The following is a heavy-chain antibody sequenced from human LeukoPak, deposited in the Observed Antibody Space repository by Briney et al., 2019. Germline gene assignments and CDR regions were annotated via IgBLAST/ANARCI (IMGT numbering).Heavy chain of an antibody. J-gene: IGHJ4*02. CDR3: ARDLDYYDSSGPSSD. CDR1: GFTFSSYS. CDR2: ISSSSSYI. D-gene: IGHD3-22*01. V-gene: IGHV3-21*01. Sequence: PGGSLRLPCAASGFTFSSYSMNWVRRAPGKGLEWVSSISSSSSYIYYADSVKGRFTISRDNAKNSLCLQMNSLRAEDTAVYYCARDLDYYDSSGPSSDWGQGTLVTVSS.